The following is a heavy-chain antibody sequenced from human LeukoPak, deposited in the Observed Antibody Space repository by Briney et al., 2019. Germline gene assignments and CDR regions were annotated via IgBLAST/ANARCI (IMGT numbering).Heavy chain of an antibody. V-gene: IGHV3-30*02. CDR2: IRYDGSNK. CDR3: AKPMVRGVEANDAFDI. D-gene: IGHD3-10*01. J-gene: IGHJ3*02. Sequence: GGSLRLSCAASGFTFSSYGMHGVRQAPGKGLEGVAFIRYDGSNKYYADSVKGRFTISRDNSKNTLYLQMNSLRAEDTAVYYCAKPMVRGVEANDAFDIWGQGTMVTVSS. CDR1: GFTFSSYG.